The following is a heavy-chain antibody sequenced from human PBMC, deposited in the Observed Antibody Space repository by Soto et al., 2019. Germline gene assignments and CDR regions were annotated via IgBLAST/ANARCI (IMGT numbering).Heavy chain of an antibody. V-gene: IGHV4-59*01. D-gene: IGHD3-10*01. CDR3: AGAQPPVDV. J-gene: IGHJ3*01. CDR2: ICHTGVT. CDR1: GASISHYH. Sequence: QVQLQESGPGLVKPSETLSLICTVSGASISHYHWTWIRQTPGKRLEWVGDICHTGVTTYNTFRKSQINMIVDTSKKKISRKLSSVTAKDTAVYCCAGAQPPVDVWGQGKMVTVHS.